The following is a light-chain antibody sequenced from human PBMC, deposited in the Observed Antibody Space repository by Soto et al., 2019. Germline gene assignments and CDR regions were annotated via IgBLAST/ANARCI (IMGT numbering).Light chain of an antibody. J-gene: IGKJ2*01. CDR1: QSVSSTY. CDR3: QQYGRSPPFT. V-gene: IGKV3-20*01. CDR2: GAS. Sequence: EIVLTQSPGTLSLSPGERATLSCRASQSVSSTYMAWYQQNPGRAPRLLIYGASSRATGIPDRFSGSGSGTDFTLTISRLEPEDFAVYFCQQYGRSPPFTFGQGTKVEI.